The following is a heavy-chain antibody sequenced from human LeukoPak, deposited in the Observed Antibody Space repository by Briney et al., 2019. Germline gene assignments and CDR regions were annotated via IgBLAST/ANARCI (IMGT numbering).Heavy chain of an antibody. D-gene: IGHD1-26*01. V-gene: IGHV3-21*04. CDR2: ISSSSSYI. Sequence: GGALRLSCAACGFAFSSYNMNGLRQAPGKGREGVASISSSSSYIYYADSVNGRFTISRDNAKNSLYLQMNSLRAEDTAVYYCARIAETSGIYGQGYDYWGQGTLVTVSS. CDR3: ARIAETSGIYGQGYDY. J-gene: IGHJ4*02. CDR1: GFAFSSYN.